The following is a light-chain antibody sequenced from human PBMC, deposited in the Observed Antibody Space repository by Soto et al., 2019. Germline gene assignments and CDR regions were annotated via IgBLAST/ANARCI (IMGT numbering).Light chain of an antibody. CDR1: SSDVGGYNY. Sequence: QSALTQPASVSGSAGQSITISCTGTSSDVGGYNYVSWYQQHPGKAPKLMIYDVSNRPSGVSNRFSGSKSGNTASLTISGLQAEDEADYYCSSYTSSRDGFGTGTNLTVL. CDR2: DVS. CDR3: SSYTSSRDG. J-gene: IGLJ1*01. V-gene: IGLV2-14*01.